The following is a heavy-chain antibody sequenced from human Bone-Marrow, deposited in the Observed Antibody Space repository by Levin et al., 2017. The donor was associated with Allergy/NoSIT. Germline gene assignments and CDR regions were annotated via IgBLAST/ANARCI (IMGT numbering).Heavy chain of an antibody. CDR2: ISGSGGST. D-gene: IGHD4-17*01. Sequence: PGGSLRLSCAASGFTFSSYAMSWVRQAPGKGLEWVSAISGSGGSTYYADSVKGRFTISRDNSKNTLYLQMNSLRAEDTAVYYCAKELLTVYDYGDTFHPGFDYWGQGTLVTVSS. J-gene: IGHJ4*02. CDR3: AKELLTVYDYGDTFHPGFDY. CDR1: GFTFSSYA. V-gene: IGHV3-23*01.